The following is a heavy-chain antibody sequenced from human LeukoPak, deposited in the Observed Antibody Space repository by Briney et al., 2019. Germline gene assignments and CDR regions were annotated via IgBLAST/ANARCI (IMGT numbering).Heavy chain of an antibody. CDR1: GFTFSSYW. J-gene: IGHJ4*02. D-gene: IGHD3-10*01. V-gene: IGHV3-7*01. CDR2: IKQDGSEK. Sequence: GGSLRLSCAASGFTFSSYWMSWVRLAPGKGLEWVANIKQDGSEKYYVDSVKGRFTISRDNAKNSLYLQMNSLRAEDTAVYYYAREGAYGSGSYSDYFDYWGQGTLVTVSS. CDR3: AREGAYGSGSYSDYFDY.